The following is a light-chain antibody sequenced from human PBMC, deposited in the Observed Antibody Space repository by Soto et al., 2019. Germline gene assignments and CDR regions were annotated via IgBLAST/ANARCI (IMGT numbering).Light chain of an antibody. CDR3: QQYGSSLTWT. J-gene: IGKJ1*01. CDR1: QSLSSN. V-gene: IGKV3-20*01. CDR2: GAS. Sequence: EIELTQSPATLSLSPGERATLSCRASQSLSSNLAWYQQKPGQAPRLLIYGASSRATGIPDRFSGSGSGTDFTLTISRLEPEDFAVYYCQQYGSSLTWTFGQGTKVDIK.